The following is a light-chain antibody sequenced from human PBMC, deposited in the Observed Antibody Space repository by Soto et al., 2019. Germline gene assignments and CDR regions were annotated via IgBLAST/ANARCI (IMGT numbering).Light chain of an antibody. CDR1: QGISSY. J-gene: IGKJ2*01. V-gene: IGKV1-9*01. CDR2: AAS. CDR3: PQRNSYPPYT. Sequence: DIQLTQSPSFLSASVGDRVTITCRASQGISSYLAWYQQKPGKAPKLLIYAASTLQSGVPSRFSGSGSGTEFTLTISSLQPEDFSTYYCPQRNSYPPYTFGQGTKLEIK.